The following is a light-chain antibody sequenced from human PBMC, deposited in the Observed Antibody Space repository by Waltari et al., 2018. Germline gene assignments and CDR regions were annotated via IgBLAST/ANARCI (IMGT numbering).Light chain of an antibody. J-gene: IGLJ2*01. CDR2: SDG. Sequence: SYVLTQPPSVSVAPGQTARITCGGNNVGSKSVHWYQKKPGQAPVVVIFSDGDRPSGIPARFVGSNSENTATLTITRVEAGDEADYYCQVWDTSGDHVVFGGGTKLTVL. CDR1: NVGSKS. CDR3: QVWDTSGDHVV. V-gene: IGLV3-21*04.